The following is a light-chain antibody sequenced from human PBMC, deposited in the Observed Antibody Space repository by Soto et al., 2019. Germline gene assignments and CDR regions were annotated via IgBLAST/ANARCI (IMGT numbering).Light chain of an antibody. CDR1: SNDIGSYNY. V-gene: IGLV2-14*01. CDR3: SSYTSSPYTSSTTLYV. CDR2: DVS. J-gene: IGLJ1*01. Sequence: QSALTQPASVSGSPGQSITISCTGTSNDIGSYNYVSWYQQYPGKAPKLMIFDVSNRPSGVSNRFSGSKSGNTASLTISGLQAEDEADYYCSSYTSSPYTSSTTLYVFGTGTKLTVL.